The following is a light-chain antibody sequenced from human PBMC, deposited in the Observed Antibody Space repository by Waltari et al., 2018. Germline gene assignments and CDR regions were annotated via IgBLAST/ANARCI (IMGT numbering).Light chain of an antibody. J-gene: IGLJ7*01. CDR2: EDD. Sequence: QSVLTHPPSVSAAPGQRVTISCSGGSSHIGTNYVSWYRQFPGTAPKLLIYEDDERPSGIPGRFSGSKSGTSATLDITGLQAGDEADYYCGTWDSSLSGAVFGGGTHLTVL. CDR3: GTWDSSLSGAV. V-gene: IGLV1-51*02. CDR1: SSHIGTNY.